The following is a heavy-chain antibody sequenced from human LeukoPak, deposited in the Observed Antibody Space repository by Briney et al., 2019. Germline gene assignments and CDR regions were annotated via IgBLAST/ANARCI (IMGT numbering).Heavy chain of an antibody. CDR3: ARAHMVWGYPAYYYYGMDV. J-gene: IGHJ6*04. Sequence: SGTLSLTCAVSGGSISSSNWWSWVRQPPGKGLEWIGEIYHSGSTNYNPSLKSRVTISVDKSKNQFSLKLSSVTAADTAVYYCARAHMVWGYPAYYYYGMDVWGKGTTVTVSS. CDR1: GGSISSSNW. CDR2: IYHSGST. D-gene: IGHD3-10*01. V-gene: IGHV4-4*02.